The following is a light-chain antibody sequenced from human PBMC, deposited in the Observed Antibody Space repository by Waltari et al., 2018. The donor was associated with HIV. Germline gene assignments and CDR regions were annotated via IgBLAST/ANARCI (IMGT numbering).Light chain of an antibody. CDR3: QQYNKWPPWT. CDR1: QSVSNN. J-gene: IGKJ1*01. Sequence: VMTQSPATLSVSPGERVTLSCRAGQSVSNNLAWYQQKPGQAPRLLIYGASTRATGIPARFSGSGSGTEFTLTISSLQSEDSAVYYCQQYNKWPPWTFGQGTKVEIK. V-gene: IGKV3-15*01. CDR2: GAS.